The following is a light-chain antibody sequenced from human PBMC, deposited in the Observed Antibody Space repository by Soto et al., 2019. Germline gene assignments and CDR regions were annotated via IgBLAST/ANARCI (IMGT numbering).Light chain of an antibody. V-gene: IGKV1D-16*01. CDR1: QDINSY. CDR2: AAS. CDR3: QQYNIYPLT. J-gene: IGKJ4*01. Sequence: DVQMTQSPSSLSASVGDRVTITCRASQDINSYLAWYQQKPGNAPKSLIYAASSLQTGVPSRFSGSESGTDFTLTISNLQPEDSATYYGQQYNIYPLTFGGGTKVEI.